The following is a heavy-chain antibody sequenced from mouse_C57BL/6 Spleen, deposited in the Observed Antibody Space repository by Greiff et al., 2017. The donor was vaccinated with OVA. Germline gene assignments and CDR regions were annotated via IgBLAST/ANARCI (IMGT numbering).Heavy chain of an antibody. D-gene: IGHD5-2*01. CDR2: INYDGSST. CDR1: GYTFSDYY. Sequence: EVKLVESEGGLVQPGSSMKLSCTASGYTFSDYYMAWVRQVPEKGLEWVANINYDGSSTYYLDSLKSRFIISRDNAKNILYLQMSSLKSEDSATYYCAREEYPYYFDYWGQGTTLTVSS. V-gene: IGHV5-16*01. J-gene: IGHJ2*01. CDR3: AREEYPYYFDY.